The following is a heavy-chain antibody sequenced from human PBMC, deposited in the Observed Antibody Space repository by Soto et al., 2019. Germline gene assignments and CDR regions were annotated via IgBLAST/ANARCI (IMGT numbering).Heavy chain of an antibody. CDR2: ISYDGSNN. CDR3: ARDGQWELLSWYFDY. J-gene: IGHJ4*02. D-gene: IGHD1-26*01. V-gene: IGHV3-30*03. CDR1: GFTFSSYG. Sequence: QVQLVESGGGVVQPGRSLRLSCAASGFTFSSYGMHWVRQAPGKGLEWVAVISYDGSNNYYGDSVKGRFTISRDDSKKTLYLHMNSLRPEDTAVYHCARDGQWELLSWYFDYWGQGTLVTVSS.